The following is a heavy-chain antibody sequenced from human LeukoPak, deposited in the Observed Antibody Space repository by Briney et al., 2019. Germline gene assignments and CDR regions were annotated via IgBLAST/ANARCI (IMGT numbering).Heavy chain of an antibody. Sequence: RAGGSLRLSCAASGFTFSGFSMSWVRQSPTKGLEWVANIKQDGSERYYVDSVKGRFTISRDSAKNSLSLQMNNLRVEDTAVYYCARAGSHWHYVYWGQGTVVTVSS. CDR3: ARAGSHWHYVY. J-gene: IGHJ4*02. CDR2: IKQDGSER. V-gene: IGHV3-7*01. CDR1: GFTFSGFS. D-gene: IGHD3-10*01.